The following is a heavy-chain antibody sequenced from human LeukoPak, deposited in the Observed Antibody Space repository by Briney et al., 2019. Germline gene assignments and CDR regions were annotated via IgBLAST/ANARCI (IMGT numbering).Heavy chain of an antibody. V-gene: IGHV1-2*02. CDR2: IKPDSVAT. D-gene: IGHD4/OR15-4a*01. CDR3: ARDHDYGPDY. Sequence: ASVKVSCKTSGVTFSDHYMHWLRQAPRQGLEWMGWIKPDSVATNYAQKFQGRFTMSRDMSISTVYMELSSLTTDDTAMYWCARDHDYGPDYWGQGTLVTVSA. CDR1: GVTFSDHY. J-gene: IGHJ4*02.